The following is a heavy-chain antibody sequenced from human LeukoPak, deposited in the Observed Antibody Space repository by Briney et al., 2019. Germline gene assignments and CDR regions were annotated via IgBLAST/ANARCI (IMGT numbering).Heavy chain of an antibody. CDR2: IYYSGST. Sequence: SETLSLTCTVSGGSISSSSYYWGWIRQPPGKGLEWIGSIYYSGSTYYNPSLKSRVTISVDTSKNQFSLKLSSVTAADTAVYYCARQRGFWSGYYAGSENYYYMDVWGKGTTVTVSS. V-gene: IGHV4-39*01. CDR1: GGSISSSSYY. J-gene: IGHJ6*03. D-gene: IGHD3-3*01. CDR3: ARQRGFWSGYYAGSENYYYMDV.